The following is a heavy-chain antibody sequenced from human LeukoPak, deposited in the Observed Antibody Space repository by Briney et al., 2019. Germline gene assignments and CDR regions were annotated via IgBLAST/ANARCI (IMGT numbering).Heavy chain of an antibody. CDR2: INAGNGNT. Sequence: ASVKVSCKASGYTFTSYAMHWVRQAPGQRLEWMGWINAGNGNTKYSQKFQGRVTITRDTSASTAYMELSSLRSEDTAVYYCARDRILWFGDHGMDVWGQGTTVTVSS. J-gene: IGHJ6*02. CDR1: GYTFTSYA. V-gene: IGHV1-3*01. CDR3: ARDRILWFGDHGMDV. D-gene: IGHD3-10*01.